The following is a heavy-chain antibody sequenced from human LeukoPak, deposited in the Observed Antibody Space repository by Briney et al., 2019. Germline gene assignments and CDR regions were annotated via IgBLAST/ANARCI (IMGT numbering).Heavy chain of an antibody. Sequence: GGSLRLSCAASGFTFSDYYMNWIRQAPGKGLEWVSYISISGTTIYYADSVKGRFTISRDNAKNSLYLQMNSLRAEDTAVYYCARAALTYYDFWSGYGAFDIWGQGTMVTVSS. D-gene: IGHD3-3*01. V-gene: IGHV3-11*04. CDR2: ISISGTTI. J-gene: IGHJ3*02. CDR1: GFTFSDYY. CDR3: ARAALTYYDFWSGYGAFDI.